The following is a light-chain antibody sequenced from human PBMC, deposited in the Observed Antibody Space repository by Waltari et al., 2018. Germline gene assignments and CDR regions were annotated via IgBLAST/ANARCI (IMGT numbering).Light chain of an antibody. CDR2: DGN. Sequence: QSGLTQPRSVSGSPGQSVTISCPGITSDGGDHKFVSWYQQHPGKAPKLMIYDGNKRPSGVPDRFSGSKSANTASLTISGLQAEDEADYSCCSYAGSYVIFGEGTKLTVL. V-gene: IGLV2-11*01. CDR3: CSYAGSYVI. J-gene: IGLJ2*01. CDR1: TSDGGDHKF.